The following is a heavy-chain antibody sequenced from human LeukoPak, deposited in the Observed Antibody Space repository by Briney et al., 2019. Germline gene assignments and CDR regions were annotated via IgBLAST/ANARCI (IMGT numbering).Heavy chain of an antibody. CDR2: ISGSGGST. V-gene: IGHV3-23*01. D-gene: IGHD3-22*01. CDR3: VKDRYDSSGYYFDY. J-gene: IGHJ4*02. Sequence: PGGSLRLSCAASGFTFSNYPMSWVRQAPGKGLRWVSTISGSGGSTYSADSVKGRFTISRDNSKNTLSLQMNSLRAEDTAVYYCVKDRYDSSGYYFDYWGQGALVTVSS. CDR1: GFTFSNYP.